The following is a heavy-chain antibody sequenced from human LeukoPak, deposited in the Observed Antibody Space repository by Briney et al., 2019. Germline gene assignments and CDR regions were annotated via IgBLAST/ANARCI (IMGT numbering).Heavy chain of an antibody. J-gene: IGHJ5*02. CDR1: GGSFSGYY. V-gene: IGHV4-34*01. Sequence: SETLSLTCAVYGGSFSGYYWSWIRQPPGKGLEWIGEINHSGSTNYNPSLKSRVTISVDTSKNQFSLKLSSVTAADTAVYYCARQFDRSGYLNWFDPWGQGTLVTVSS. CDR2: INHSGST. D-gene: IGHD3-22*01. CDR3: ARQFDRSGYLNWFDP.